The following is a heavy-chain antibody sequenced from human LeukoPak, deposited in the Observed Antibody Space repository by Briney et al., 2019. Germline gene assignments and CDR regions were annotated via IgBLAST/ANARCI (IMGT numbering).Heavy chain of an antibody. J-gene: IGHJ3*02. CDR2: IYYSGSS. CDR3: ASGWELPAFDI. CDR1: GGSISSYY. D-gene: IGHD1-26*01. Sequence: PSETLSLTCTVSGGSISSYYWSWIRQPPGKGLEWIGYIYYSGSSNYNPSLKSRVTISVDTSKNQFSLKLSSVTAADTAVYYCASGWELPAFDIWGQGTMVTVSS. V-gene: IGHV4-59*01.